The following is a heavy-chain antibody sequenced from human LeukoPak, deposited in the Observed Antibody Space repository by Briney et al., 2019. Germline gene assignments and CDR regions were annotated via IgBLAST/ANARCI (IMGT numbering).Heavy chain of an antibody. Sequence: GGSLRLSCAASGFTFSSYWMSWVRQAPGKGLEWVANIKQDGSEKYYVDSVKGRFTISRDNAKNSLYLQMNSLRAEDTAVYYCARERRKYSSGWYVWFDPWGQGTLVTVSS. J-gene: IGHJ5*02. V-gene: IGHV3-7*01. D-gene: IGHD6-19*01. CDR1: GFTFSSYW. CDR2: IKQDGSEK. CDR3: ARERRKYSSGWYVWFDP.